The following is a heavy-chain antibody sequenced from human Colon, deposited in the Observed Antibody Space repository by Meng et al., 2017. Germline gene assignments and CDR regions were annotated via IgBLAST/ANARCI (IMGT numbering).Heavy chain of an antibody. Sequence: GQPQQWGGGTLKPSGNLSLTCAVYGGSFSGYYWSWIRQPPGKGLEWIGEINHSGSTNYNPSLKSRVTISVDTSKNQFSLKLSSVTAADTAVYYCARGSGGWRSYYFDYWGQGTLVTVSS. V-gene: IGHV4-34*01. D-gene: IGHD3-16*01. CDR1: GGSFSGYY. J-gene: IGHJ4*02. CDR2: INHSGST. CDR3: ARGSGGWRSYYFDY.